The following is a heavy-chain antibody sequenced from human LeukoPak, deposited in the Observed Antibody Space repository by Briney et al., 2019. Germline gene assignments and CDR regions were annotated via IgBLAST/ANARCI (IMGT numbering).Heavy chain of an antibody. V-gene: IGHV3-33*08. Sequence: GGSLRLSCAASGFTFSSYGMHWVRQAPGKGLEWVAVIWYDGSNKYYADSVKGRFTISRDNSKNTLYLQMNSLRAEDTAVYYCARDFGPDYYYYGMDVWGQGTTVTVSS. CDR1: GFTFSSYG. CDR3: ARDFGPDYYYYGMDV. CDR2: IWYDGSNK. J-gene: IGHJ6*02. D-gene: IGHD3-10*01.